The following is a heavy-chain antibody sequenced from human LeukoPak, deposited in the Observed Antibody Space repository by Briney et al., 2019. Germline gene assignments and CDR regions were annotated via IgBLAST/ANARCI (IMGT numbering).Heavy chain of an antibody. V-gene: IGHV1-46*01. CDR2: IDPSGGST. CDR1: GYTFTSYY. CDR3: ARGGGKYRFDY. D-gene: IGHD1-26*01. Sequence: ASVRVSCKASGYTFTSYYMHWVRQAPGQGLEWMGRIDPSGGSTNYAQNFQGRVTMTRDTSTSTVYMQLISLRSEDTAVYYCARGGGKYRFDYWGQGTLVTVSS. J-gene: IGHJ4*02.